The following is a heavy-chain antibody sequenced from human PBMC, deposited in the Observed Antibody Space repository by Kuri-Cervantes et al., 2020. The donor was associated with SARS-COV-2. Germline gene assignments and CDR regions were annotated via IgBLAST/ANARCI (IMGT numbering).Heavy chain of an antibody. J-gene: IGHJ4*02. CDR2: ISHDGTNE. CDR1: GFTFSSFA. V-gene: IGHV3-30*01. Sequence: GESLKISCAASGFTFSSFAIHWVRQAPGKGLEWVSVISHDGTNEYYAGSVKGRFTISRDNSKNTLSLQMNSLRVEDTAVYYCARDPRVGDKFGSGSLPIDNWGRGTLVTVSS. D-gene: IGHD3-10*01. CDR3: ARDPRVGDKFGSGSLPIDN.